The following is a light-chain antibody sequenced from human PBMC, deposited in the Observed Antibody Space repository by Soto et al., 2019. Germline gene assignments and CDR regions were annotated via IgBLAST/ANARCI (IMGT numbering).Light chain of an antibody. J-gene: IGKJ1*01. CDR1: QSISATY. CDR3: QQYASLHRT. Sequence: EIVLTQSPGTLSLFPGERATFSCRTSQSISATYLAWYQQKPGQAPRLLIYATSSRATGIPDRFSGSGSRTDFTLAISRLEPDDSAVYYCQQYASLHRTCGQGTKVEI. V-gene: IGKV3-20*01. CDR2: ATS.